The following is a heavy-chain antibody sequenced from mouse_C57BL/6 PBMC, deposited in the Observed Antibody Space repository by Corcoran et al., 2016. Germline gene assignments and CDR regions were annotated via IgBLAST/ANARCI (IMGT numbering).Heavy chain of an antibody. V-gene: IGHV1-26*01. J-gene: IGHJ4*01. CDR2: INPNNGGT. CDR3: AREEFRDAMDY. Sequence: EVQLQQSGPELVKPGASVKISCKASGYMFTDYYMNWVKQSHGKSLEWIGDINPNNGGTSYNQKFKGKATLTVDKSSSTAYMELRSLTSEDSAVYYCAREEFRDAMDYWGQGTSVTVSS. CDR1: GYMFTDYY.